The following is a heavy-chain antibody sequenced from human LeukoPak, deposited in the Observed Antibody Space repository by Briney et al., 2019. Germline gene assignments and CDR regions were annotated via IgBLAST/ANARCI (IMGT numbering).Heavy chain of an antibody. CDR2: IIPIFGTA. CDR1: GGTFSSYA. D-gene: IGHD2-2*01. J-gene: IGHJ5*02. CDR3: ARDTRHRYCSSAICYRGWFDP. Sequence: SVKVSCKASGGTFSSYAISWVRQAPGQGLEWMGGIIPIFGTANYAQKFQGRVTITADESTTTAYMELSSLRSEDTAVYYCARDTRHRYCSSAICYRGWFDPWGQGTLVTVSS. V-gene: IGHV1-69*13.